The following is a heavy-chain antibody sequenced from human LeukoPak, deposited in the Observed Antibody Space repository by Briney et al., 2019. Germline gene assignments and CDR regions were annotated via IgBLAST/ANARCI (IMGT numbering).Heavy chain of an antibody. V-gene: IGHV4-30-4*08. CDR2: IYYSGST. CDR1: GGSISSGDYY. Sequence: SETLSLTCTVSGGSISSGDYYWSWIRQPPGKGLEWIGYIYYSGSTYYNPSLKSRVTISVDTSKNQFSLKLSSATAADTAVYYCARADSDIVVVPAAHGAFDIWGQGTMVTVSS. D-gene: IGHD2-2*01. J-gene: IGHJ3*02. CDR3: ARADSDIVVVPAAHGAFDI.